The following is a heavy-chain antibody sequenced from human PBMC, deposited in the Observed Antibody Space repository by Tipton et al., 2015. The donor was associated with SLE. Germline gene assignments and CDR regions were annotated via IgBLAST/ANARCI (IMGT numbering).Heavy chain of an antibody. CDR2: IYTSGST. Sequence: TLSLTCTVSGGSISSGSYYWSWIRQPAGKGLEWIGYIYTSGSTNYNPSLKSRVTISVDTSKNQFSLKLSSVTAADTAVYYCARAVPSSIAARHYYYYYYMDVWGKGTTVTVSS. CDR3: ARAVPSSIAARHYYYYYYMDV. CDR1: GGSISSGSYY. J-gene: IGHJ6*03. V-gene: IGHV4-61*09. D-gene: IGHD6-6*01.